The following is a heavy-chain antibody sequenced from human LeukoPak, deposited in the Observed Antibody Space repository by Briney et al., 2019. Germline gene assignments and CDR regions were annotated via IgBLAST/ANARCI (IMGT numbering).Heavy chain of an antibody. CDR1: GGSISSYY. J-gene: IGHJ4*02. D-gene: IGHD5/OR15-5a*01. V-gene: IGHV4-4*07. CDR2: IYSSGST. Sequence: SETLSLTCTVSGGSISSYYWSWIRQPAGKGLEWIGRIYSSGSTNYNPSLKNRVTMSVDTSKNQFSLKLSSVTAADTAVYYCARVSVSGTYDYWGQETLVTVSS. CDR3: ARVSVSGTYDY.